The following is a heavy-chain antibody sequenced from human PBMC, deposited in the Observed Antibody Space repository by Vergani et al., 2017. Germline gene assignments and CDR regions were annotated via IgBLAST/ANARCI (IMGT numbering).Heavy chain of an antibody. D-gene: IGHD2-15*01. CDR1: GGSISSYY. CDR2: IYYSGST. J-gene: IGHJ4*02. CDR3: ARETRGGPTDY. V-gene: IGHV4-59*01. Sequence: QVQLQESGPGLVKPSETLSLTCTVSGGSISSYYWSWIRQPPGKGLEWIGYIYYSGSTNYNPSLKSRVTISVDTSKNQFSLKLSSVTAADTAVYYWARETRGGPTDYWGQGTLVTVSS.